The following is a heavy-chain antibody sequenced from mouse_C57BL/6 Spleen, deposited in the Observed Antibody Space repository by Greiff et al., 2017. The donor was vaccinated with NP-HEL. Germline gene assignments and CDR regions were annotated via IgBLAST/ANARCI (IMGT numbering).Heavy chain of an antibody. V-gene: IGHV1-54*01. Sequence: QVQLQQSGAELVRPGTSVKVSCKASGYAFTNYLIEWVKQRPGQGLEWIGVINPGSGGTNYNEKFKGKATLTADKSSSTAYMQLSSLTSEDSAVYFCARDYDYEFAYWGQGTLVTVSA. D-gene: IGHD2-4*01. J-gene: IGHJ3*01. CDR2: INPGSGGT. CDR3: ARDYDYEFAY. CDR1: GYAFTNYL.